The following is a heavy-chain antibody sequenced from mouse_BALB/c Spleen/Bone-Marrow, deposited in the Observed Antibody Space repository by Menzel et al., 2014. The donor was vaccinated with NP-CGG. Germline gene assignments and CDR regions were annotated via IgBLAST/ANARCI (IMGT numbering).Heavy chain of an antibody. CDR3: ARHAYYDQTEVSFVY. V-gene: IGHV5-9-2*01. CDR1: GFTFSNYG. J-gene: IGHJ3*01. Sequence: EVKLVESGGGLVKSGGSLKLSRAASGFTFSNYGMSWVRQTPEKRLEWVATISGGGSYTFYSDSMKGRFTISRDNAKNSLYLQLSSLRSEDTALYYCARHAYYDQTEVSFVYWGQGTLVTVSA. D-gene: IGHD2-4*01. CDR2: ISGGGSYT.